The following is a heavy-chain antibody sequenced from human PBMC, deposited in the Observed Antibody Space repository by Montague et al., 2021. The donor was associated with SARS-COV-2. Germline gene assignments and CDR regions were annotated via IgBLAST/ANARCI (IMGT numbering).Heavy chain of an antibody. CDR2: IDHSGNT. V-gene: IGHV4-34*10. D-gene: IGHD3-22*01. Sequence: SETLSLTCAVYRGSFHIFSWGWIRQSPGKGLEWNGEIDHSGNTNYNPSLKSRVTISVDTSKNQFSLKLSSVTAADTAVYYCARSNLPNYYDIGNAFDIWGQGTMVTVSS. J-gene: IGHJ3*02. CDR3: ARSNLPNYYDIGNAFDI. CDR1: RGSFHIFS.